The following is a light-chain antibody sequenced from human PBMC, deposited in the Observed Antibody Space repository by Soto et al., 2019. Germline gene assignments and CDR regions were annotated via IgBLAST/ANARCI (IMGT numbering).Light chain of an antibody. CDR3: HQSGNSPYT. V-gene: IGKV3-20*01. Sequence: EIVLTQSPGSLSLSPGEGATLSCRASQSVSSTYLAWYLHKPGQAPRLLISGASRRATGIPERFSGSGSGTDFTLTISKLEPEDFAVYYCHQSGNSPYTFGQGTKLEI. CDR1: QSVSSTY. J-gene: IGKJ2*01. CDR2: GAS.